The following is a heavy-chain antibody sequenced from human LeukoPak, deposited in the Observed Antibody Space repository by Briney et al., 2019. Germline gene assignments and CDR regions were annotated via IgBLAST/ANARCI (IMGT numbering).Heavy chain of an antibody. D-gene: IGHD6-6*01. CDR1: GYTFTSYD. V-gene: IGHV1-8*01. CDR3: AREGIAARTLDY. Sequence: ASVKVSCKASGYTFTSYDINWVRQATGQGLEWMGWMNPNSGNTGYAQKFQGRVTMNRNTSISTAYMELSSLRSEDTAVYYCAREGIAARTLDYWGQGTPVTVSS. J-gene: IGHJ4*02. CDR2: MNPNSGNT.